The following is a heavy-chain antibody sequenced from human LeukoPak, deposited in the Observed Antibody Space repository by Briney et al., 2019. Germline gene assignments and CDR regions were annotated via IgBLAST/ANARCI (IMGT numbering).Heavy chain of an antibody. CDR2: ISGSGGST. V-gene: IGHV3-23*01. Sequence: PGGSLRLSCAVSGFTFSIYGMSWVRQAPGKGLEWVSSISGSGGSTYYADSVKGRFTISRDNSKNTLYLQMNSLRAEDTAVYYCAKATPYSSSWPLEYFQHWGQGTLVTVSS. D-gene: IGHD6-13*01. J-gene: IGHJ1*01. CDR3: AKATPYSSSWPLEYFQH. CDR1: GFTFSIYG.